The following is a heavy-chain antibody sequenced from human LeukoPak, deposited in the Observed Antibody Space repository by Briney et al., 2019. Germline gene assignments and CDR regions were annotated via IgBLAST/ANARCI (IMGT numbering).Heavy chain of an antibody. CDR3: ARDQEAFDY. J-gene: IGHJ4*02. V-gene: IGHV1-46*02. CDR1: GYSFNSNY. Sequence: ASVKVSCKASGYSFNSNYIHWMRQAPGQGLEWMGMIYPRDGSTSYAQKFQGRVTVTRDTSTSTVHMELSGLRSEDTAVYYCARDQEAFDYWGQGTLVTVSS. CDR2: IYPRDGST.